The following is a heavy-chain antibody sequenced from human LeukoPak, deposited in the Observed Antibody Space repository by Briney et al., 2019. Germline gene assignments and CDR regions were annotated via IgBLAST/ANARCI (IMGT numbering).Heavy chain of an antibody. CDR3: AREGSCSTTSCRLNDF. V-gene: IGHV1-18*01. D-gene: IGHD2-2*01. Sequence: GASVKVSCKASGYTFFRHGISWVRQAPGQGLEWVAWISTYNGNTNHAQKFQDRVTVTIDKSTTTAYMELRSLRSDDTAVYYCAREGSCSTTSCRLNDFWGQGTLVTVSS. CDR1: GYTFFRHG. J-gene: IGHJ4*02. CDR2: ISTYNGNT.